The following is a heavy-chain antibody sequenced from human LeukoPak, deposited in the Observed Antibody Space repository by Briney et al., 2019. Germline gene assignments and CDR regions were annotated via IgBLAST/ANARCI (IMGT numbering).Heavy chain of an antibody. V-gene: IGHV3-21*01. CDR3: ARDLSPYYYDSSGYYRHWFDP. J-gene: IGHJ5*02. D-gene: IGHD3-22*01. Sequence: GGSLRLSCAASGFTFSSYSMNWVRQAPGKGLEWVSSISSSSSHIYYADSVKGRFTISRDNAKNSLYLQMNSLRAEDTAVYYCARDLSPYYYDSSGYYRHWFDPWGQGTLVTVSS. CDR2: ISSSSSHI. CDR1: GFTFSSYS.